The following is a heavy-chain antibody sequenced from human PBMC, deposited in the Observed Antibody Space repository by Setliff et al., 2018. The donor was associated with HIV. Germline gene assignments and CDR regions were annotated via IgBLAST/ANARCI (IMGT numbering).Heavy chain of an antibody. J-gene: IGHJ4*02. CDR1: GFTFSNYA. CDR2: ISGSGGST. D-gene: IGHD6-13*01. Sequence: GGSLRLSCAASGFTFSNYAMSWVRQAPGKGLEWVSGISGSGGSTYYADSVKGRFTISRDNSKNTLYLQMNSLRAEDTAVYYCAKGRAGYSFDYWGQGTLVTVSS. CDR3: AKGRAGYSFDY. V-gene: IGHV3-23*01.